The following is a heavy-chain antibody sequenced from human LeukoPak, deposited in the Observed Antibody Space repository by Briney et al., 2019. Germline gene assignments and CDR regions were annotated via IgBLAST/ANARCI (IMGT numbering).Heavy chain of an antibody. Sequence: SETLSLTCTVSGGSISSSSYYWGWIRQPPGKGLEWIGSIYYSGSTYYNPSLKSRVTISVDTSKNQFSLKLSSVAAADTAVYYCARDSGWYFDYWGQGTLVTVSS. J-gene: IGHJ4*02. V-gene: IGHV4-39*07. D-gene: IGHD6-19*01. CDR1: GGSISSSSYY. CDR3: ARDSGWYFDY. CDR2: IYYSGST.